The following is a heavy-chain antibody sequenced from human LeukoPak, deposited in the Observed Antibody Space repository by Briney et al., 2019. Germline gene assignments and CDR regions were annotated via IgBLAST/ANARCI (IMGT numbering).Heavy chain of an antibody. CDR3: ARVWGSTVAYDY. J-gene: IGHJ4*02. CDR1: GFPLSSYI. CDR2: ISSSSTI. Sequence: LTGGSLRLSFSTSGFPLSSYIMNWVRQAPGKGLEWVSYISSSSTIYYADSVKGRFTISRDNAKNSLYLQMNSLRAEDTAVYYCARVWGSTVAYDYWGQGTLVTVSS. D-gene: IGHD4-11*01. V-gene: IGHV3-48*01.